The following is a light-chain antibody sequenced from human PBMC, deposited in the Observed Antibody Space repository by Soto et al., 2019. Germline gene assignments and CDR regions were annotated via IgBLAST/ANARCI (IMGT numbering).Light chain of an antibody. J-gene: IGLJ3*02. CDR3: QSYDSSLRDV. V-gene: IGLV1-40*01. Sequence: QSVLTQPPSVSGAPGQRVTISCTGSSSNIGADYDVHWYQHLPGTAPRLLIYTNNNRPSGVPDRFSGSRSGNSASLAITGLQAEDEADYYCQSYDSSLRDVFGGGTKLTVL. CDR1: SSNIGADYD. CDR2: TNN.